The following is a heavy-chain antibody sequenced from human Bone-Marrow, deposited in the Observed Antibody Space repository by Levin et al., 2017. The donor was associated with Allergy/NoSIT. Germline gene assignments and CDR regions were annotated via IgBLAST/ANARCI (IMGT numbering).Heavy chain of an antibody. V-gene: IGHV3-23*01. J-gene: IGHJ6*02. CDR1: GFSFSTYA. D-gene: IGHD2-2*01. CDR2: ISAVSTGGIT. Sequence: GGSLRLSCAASGFSFSTYAMTWVRQAPGKGLEWVSSISAVSTGGITYYADSVKGRFTISRDNSKNMLNLQINSLRVEDTAVYYCAKGYCTVTNCSTRNGVDVWGQGTTVTVSS. CDR3: AKGYCTVTNCSTRNGVDV.